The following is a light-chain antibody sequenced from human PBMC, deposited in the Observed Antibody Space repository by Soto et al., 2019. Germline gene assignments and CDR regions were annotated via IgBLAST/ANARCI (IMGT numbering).Light chain of an antibody. CDR1: QSVSSN. V-gene: IGKV3-15*01. CDR3: QQYNSWPWWT. J-gene: IGKJ1*01. Sequence: EIVMTQSPATLSVSPGERATLSCRASQSVSSNLAWYQQKPGQAPRLLIYGASTRATGIPARFSGSGSGTDFTLTISSLQSEDFAVYYCQQYNSWPWWTLGQGTKVEIK. CDR2: GAS.